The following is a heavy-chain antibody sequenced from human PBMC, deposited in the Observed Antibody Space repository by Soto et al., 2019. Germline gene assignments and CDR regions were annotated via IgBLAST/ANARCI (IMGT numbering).Heavy chain of an antibody. J-gene: IGHJ4*02. V-gene: IGHV4-34*01. CDR2: INHSGST. CDR3: ARHRLWEAYGGNSWSGFDY. CDR1: GGSFSGYY. Sequence: PSETLSLTCAVYGGSFSGYYWSWIRQPPGKGLEWIGEINHSGSTNYNPSLKSRVTISVDTSKNQFSLKLSSVTAADTAVYYCARHRLWEAYGGNSWSGFDYWGQGTLVTVSS. D-gene: IGHD3-3*01.